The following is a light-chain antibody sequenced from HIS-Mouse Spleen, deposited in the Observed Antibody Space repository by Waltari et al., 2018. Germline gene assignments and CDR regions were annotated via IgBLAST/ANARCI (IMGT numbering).Light chain of an antibody. CDR1: SSDVGGYNY. Sequence: QSALTQPRSVSGSPGQSVTISCTGTSSDVGGYNYVSWYQQHPGKAPKLMIYDVSKRRSGVPGRLSGSKAGNTASLTILGLQAEDEADYYCCSYAGSYTWVFGGGTKLTVL. J-gene: IGLJ3*02. CDR2: DVS. V-gene: IGLV2-11*01. CDR3: CSYAGSYTWV.